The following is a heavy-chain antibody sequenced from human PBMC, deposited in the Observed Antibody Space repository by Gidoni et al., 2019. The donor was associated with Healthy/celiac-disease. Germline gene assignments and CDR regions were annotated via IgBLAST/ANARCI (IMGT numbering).Heavy chain of an antibody. CDR3: AKGRETYYFDY. J-gene: IGHJ4*02. CDR2: IGGSGGST. V-gene: IGHV3-23*01. Sequence: EAQLLESRGGVVQHGGSLILPFAALGFTFSSYAVSWVRQAPGKGLVWVSAIGGSGGSTYCADSVKGRFTISRDNSKNTLYLQMNSLRAEDTAVYYCAKGRETYYFDYWGQGTLVTVSS. CDR1: GFTFSSYA.